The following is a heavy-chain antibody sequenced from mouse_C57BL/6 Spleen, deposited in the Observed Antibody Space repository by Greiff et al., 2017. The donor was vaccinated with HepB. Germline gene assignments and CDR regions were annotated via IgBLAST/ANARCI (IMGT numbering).Heavy chain of an antibody. V-gene: IGHV1-18*01. CDR3: ARGGTTVVAGGYFDV. CDR2: INPNNGGT. J-gene: IGHJ1*03. Sequence: EVQLQQSGPELVKPGASVKIPCKASGYTFTDYNMDWVKQSHGKSLEWIGDINPNNGGTIYNQKFKGKATLTVDKSSSTAYMELRSLTSEDTAVYYCARGGTTVVAGGYFDVWGTGTTVTVSS. CDR1: GYTFTDYN. D-gene: IGHD1-1*01.